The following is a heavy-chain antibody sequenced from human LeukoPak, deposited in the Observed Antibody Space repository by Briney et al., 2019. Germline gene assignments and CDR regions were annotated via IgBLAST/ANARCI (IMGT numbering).Heavy chain of an antibody. CDR2: ISLDGSTE. J-gene: IGHJ5*02. Sequence: GMSLRLSCAASGFTFISYGMHWVRQAPGKGLEWVSIISLDGSTEFYADSVKGRFTISRDTASNTMHLEMNNLRIEDTAVYYCMRDYMGWFDPWGQGSLVTVSS. CDR1: GFTFISYG. D-gene: IGHD3-10*01. CDR3: MRDYMGWFDP. V-gene: IGHV3-30*03.